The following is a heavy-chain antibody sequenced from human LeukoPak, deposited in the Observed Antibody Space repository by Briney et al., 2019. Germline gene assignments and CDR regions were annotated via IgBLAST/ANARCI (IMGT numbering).Heavy chain of an antibody. Sequence: GASVKVSCKASGYTFTSYYMHWVRQAPGQGLEWMGWMNPNSGYTGYAQKFQGRATMTRNTSITTAYMELSSLRSADTAVYYCAMRPYNWNDDGNIDYWGQGTLVTVSS. CDR1: GYTFTSYY. CDR3: AMRPYNWNDDGNIDY. J-gene: IGHJ4*02. CDR2: MNPNSGYT. V-gene: IGHV1-8*02. D-gene: IGHD1-20*01.